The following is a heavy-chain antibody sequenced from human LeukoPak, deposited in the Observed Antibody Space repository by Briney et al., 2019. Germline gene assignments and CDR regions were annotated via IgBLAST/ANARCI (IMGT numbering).Heavy chain of an antibody. Sequence: PSETLSLTCAVYGGSFSGYYWSWIRQPPGKGLEWIGEINHSGSTNYNPSLKSRVTISVDTSKNQFSLKLSSVTAADTAVYYCARVVVATNYYYYYMDVWGKGTTVTISS. D-gene: IGHD5-12*01. J-gene: IGHJ6*03. CDR1: GGSFSGYY. V-gene: IGHV4-34*01. CDR3: ARVVVATNYYYYYMDV. CDR2: INHSGST.